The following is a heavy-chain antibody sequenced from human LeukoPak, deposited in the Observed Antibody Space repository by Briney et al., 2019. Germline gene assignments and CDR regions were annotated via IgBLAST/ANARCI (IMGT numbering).Heavy chain of an antibody. Sequence: PETLSLTSTASAGSISSYYCIWFRQPPRRGREGLGYIYYIGSTNYNPSLKSRVIISVDTSKNPFYLKLSSVTAADTAVYYCARARKDYGDYAFDYWGQGTLVTVSS. CDR1: AGSISSYY. CDR3: ARARKDYGDYAFDY. V-gene: IGHV4-59*01. CDR2: IYYIGST. D-gene: IGHD4-17*01. J-gene: IGHJ4*02.